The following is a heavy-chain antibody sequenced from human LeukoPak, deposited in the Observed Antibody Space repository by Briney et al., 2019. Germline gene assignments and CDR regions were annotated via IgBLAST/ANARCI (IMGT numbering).Heavy chain of an antibody. D-gene: IGHD1-14*01. V-gene: IGHV3-64*02. CDR3: ARGLGGTKTGGFDI. CDR2: IGAAGAHT. Sequence: GGSLRLSCAASGFIFSYHDMHWVRQAPGKGLEFVSSIGAAGAHTFYADSVKGRFTISRDNFQSTMYLQMDGLRPEDSAVYYCARGLGGTKTGGFDIWGQGTVVTVSS. CDR1: GFIFSYHD. J-gene: IGHJ3*02.